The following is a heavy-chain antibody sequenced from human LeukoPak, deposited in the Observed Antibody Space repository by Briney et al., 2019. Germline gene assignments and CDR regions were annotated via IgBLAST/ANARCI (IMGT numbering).Heavy chain of an antibody. CDR3: ATDEGNYGSVDY. CDR1: GYTFTSYG. CDR2: ISAYNGNT. V-gene: IGHV1-18*01. Sequence: ASVKVSCKASGYTFTSYGISWVRQAPGQGLEWMGWISAYNGNTNYAQKLQGRVTMTTDTSTDTAYMELSSLRSEDTAVYYCATDEGNYGSVDYWGQGTLVTVSS. D-gene: IGHD4-11*01. J-gene: IGHJ4*02.